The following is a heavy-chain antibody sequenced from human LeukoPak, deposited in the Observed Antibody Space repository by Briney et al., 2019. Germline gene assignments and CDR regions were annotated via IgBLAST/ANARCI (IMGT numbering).Heavy chain of an antibody. Sequence: PGGSLRLSCAASGFTFDDYAMHWVRHAPGKGLEWVSGISWNSGSIGYADSVKGRFTISRDNAKNSLYLQMNSLRAEDTALYYCAKEYSRDGYRYFDYWGQGTLVTVSS. CDR2: ISWNSGSI. D-gene: IGHD5-24*01. CDR1: GFTFDDYA. CDR3: AKEYSRDGYRYFDY. V-gene: IGHV3-9*01. J-gene: IGHJ4*02.